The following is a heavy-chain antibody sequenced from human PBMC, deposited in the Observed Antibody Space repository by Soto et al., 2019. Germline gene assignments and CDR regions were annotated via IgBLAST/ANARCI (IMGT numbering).Heavy chain of an antibody. Sequence: ASVKVSCKSSGYTFSNYGIAWVRQAPGQGPEWMGWISGNNGNTNYAQKFQDRVTMTTDTSTYTAYMELRSLRSDDTAVYYCLRRKDYHDTTVYFLFDPWGQGTPVTVSS. J-gene: IGHJ5*02. D-gene: IGHD3-22*01. V-gene: IGHV1-18*01. CDR1: GYTFSNYG. CDR3: LRRKDYHDTTVYFLFDP. CDR2: ISGNNGNT.